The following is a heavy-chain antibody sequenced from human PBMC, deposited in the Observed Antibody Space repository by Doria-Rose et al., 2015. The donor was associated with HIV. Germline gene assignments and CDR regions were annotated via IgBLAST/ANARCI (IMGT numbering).Heavy chain of an antibody. Sequence: MRQATGQGLEWMGWMNPNSGNTDYAQRPQGRVTMTRNTSISTAYMELSSLGSEDTAVYYCARGQLAEFDYWGQGTLVTVSS. D-gene: IGHD2-2*01. CDR3: ARGQLAEFDY. J-gene: IGHJ4*02. V-gene: IGHV1-8*01. CDR2: MNPNSGNT.